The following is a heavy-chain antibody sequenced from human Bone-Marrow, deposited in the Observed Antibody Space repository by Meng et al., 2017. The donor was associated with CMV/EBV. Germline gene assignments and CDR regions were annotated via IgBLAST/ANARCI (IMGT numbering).Heavy chain of an antibody. CDR2: INPNSGGT. D-gene: IGHD3-3*01. V-gene: IGHV1-2*02. Sequence: ASVKVSCKASGYTFTGYYMHWVRQAPGQGLEWMGWINPNSGGTKYAQKFQGRVTMTRDTSISTAYMELSRLRSDDTAVYYCARAHPYDFWSGSVWGQGTTVTFYS. J-gene: IGHJ6*01. CDR3: ARAHPYDFWSGSV. CDR1: GYTFTGYY.